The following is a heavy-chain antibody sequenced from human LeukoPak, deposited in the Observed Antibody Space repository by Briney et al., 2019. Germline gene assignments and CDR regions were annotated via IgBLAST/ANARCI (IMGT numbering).Heavy chain of an antibody. D-gene: IGHD6-19*01. Sequence: SETLSLTCTVSGGSISSSRYYWGWIRQPPGKGLEWIGSIYYSGSTYYNPSLKSRVTISVDTSKNQFSLKLSSVTAADTAVYYCARSHYKPGIAVGGYFDYWGQGTLVTVSS. CDR1: GGSISSSRYY. CDR3: ARSHYKPGIAVGGYFDY. CDR2: IYYSGST. J-gene: IGHJ4*02. V-gene: IGHV4-39*01.